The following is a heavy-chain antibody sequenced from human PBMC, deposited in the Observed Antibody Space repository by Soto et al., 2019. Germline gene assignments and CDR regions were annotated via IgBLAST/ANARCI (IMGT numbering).Heavy chain of an antibody. V-gene: IGHV3-48*02. CDR3: ARGLGVANNWFDP. Sequence: GGSLRLSCAASGFTFSRYSMNWVRQAPGKGLEWVSYISSSSSTIYYADSVKGRFTISRDNAKNSLYLQMSSLRDEDTAVYYCARGLGVANNWFDPWGQGTLVTVSS. CDR2: ISSSSSTI. CDR1: GFTFSRYS. D-gene: IGHD2-21*01. J-gene: IGHJ5*02.